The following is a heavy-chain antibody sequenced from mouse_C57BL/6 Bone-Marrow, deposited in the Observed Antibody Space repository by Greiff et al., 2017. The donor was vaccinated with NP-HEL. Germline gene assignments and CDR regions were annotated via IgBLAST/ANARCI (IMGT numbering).Heavy chain of an antibody. D-gene: IGHD1-1*01. J-gene: IGHJ1*03. Sequence: VQLHQPGAELVRPGSSVKLSCKASGYTFTSYWMHWVKQRPIQGLEWIGNIDPSDSETHYPHKFKDKATLTVDKSSSTAYMQLSSLTSEDSAVYYGARVTRTTVVATGFDVWGTGTTVTVSS. V-gene: IGHV1-52*01. CDR3: ARVTRTTVVATGFDV. CDR1: GYTFTSYW. CDR2: IDPSDSET.